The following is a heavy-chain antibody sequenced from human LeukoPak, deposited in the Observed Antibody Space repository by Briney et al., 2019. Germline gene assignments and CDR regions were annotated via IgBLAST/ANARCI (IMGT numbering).Heavy chain of an antibody. D-gene: IGHD2-15*01. J-gene: IGHJ3*02. CDR3: ARGLEVDDAFDI. Sequence: SETLSLTCAVYGGSFSGYYWSWIRQPPGKGLEWIGEINHSGSTNYNPSLKSRVTISVDTSKNQFSLKLSSVTAADTAVYYCARGLEVDDAFDIWGQGTMVTVSS. CDR2: INHSGST. V-gene: IGHV4-34*01. CDR1: GGSFSGYY.